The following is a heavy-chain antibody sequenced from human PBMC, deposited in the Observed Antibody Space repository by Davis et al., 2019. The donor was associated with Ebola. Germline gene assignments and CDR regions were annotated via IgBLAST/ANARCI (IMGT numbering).Heavy chain of an antibody. CDR1: GNSFANHC. CDR3: ASLRRTITGMDDAFDI. CDR2: IYTGDSDT. Sequence: GESLKISCTASGNSFANHCIGWVRQLPGKGLEWMGIIYTGDSDTRYSTSFRGQVTISADKSIKTAFLQWSSLKASDTAMYYCASLRRTITGMDDAFDIWGQGTMVTVSS. J-gene: IGHJ3*02. D-gene: IGHD2-8*02. V-gene: IGHV5-51*01.